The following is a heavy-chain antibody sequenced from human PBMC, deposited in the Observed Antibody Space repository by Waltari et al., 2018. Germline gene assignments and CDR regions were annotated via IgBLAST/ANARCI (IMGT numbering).Heavy chain of an antibody. CDR3: ARDGHSYFYGSWSDY. J-gene: IGHJ4*02. CDR1: GISVSSYA. CDR2: ISFDGNNI. V-gene: IGHV3-30*01. Sequence: QVLLVESGGGVVQPGKSLTPSCALSGISVSSYAMHWVRQAPGKGLEWVAVISFDGNNIYFADSVKGRFTINRDNSKNTLSLQMNSLTPEDTAIYYCARDGHSYFYGSWSDYWGQGTLVTVSS. D-gene: IGHD3-10*01.